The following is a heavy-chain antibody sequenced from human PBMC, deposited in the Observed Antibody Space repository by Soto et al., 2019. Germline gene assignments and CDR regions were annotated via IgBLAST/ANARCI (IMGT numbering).Heavy chain of an antibody. Sequence: SETLSLTCAVYGGSFSGYYWSWIRQPPGKGLEWIGEINHSGSTNYNPSLKSRVTISVDTSKNQFSLKLSSVTAADTAVYYCAVVPLGGYFQHWGQGTLVTVSS. J-gene: IGHJ1*01. CDR2: INHSGST. CDR3: AVVPLGGYFQH. V-gene: IGHV4-34*01. D-gene: IGHD2-15*01. CDR1: GGSFSGYY.